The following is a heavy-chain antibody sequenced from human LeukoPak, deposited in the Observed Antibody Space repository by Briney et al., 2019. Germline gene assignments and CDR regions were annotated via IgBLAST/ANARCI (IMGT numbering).Heavy chain of an antibody. CDR1: GGSISSSSYY. CDR3: ARRPVAGTRGNFDY. CDR2: IYYSGST. Sequence: SETLSLTCTVSGGSISSSSYYWGWIRQPPGKGLEWIGSIYYSGSTYYNPSLKSRVTISVDTSKNQFSLKLSSVTAADTAVYYCARRPVAGTRGNFDYWGQGTLVTVSS. D-gene: IGHD6-19*01. V-gene: IGHV4-39*01. J-gene: IGHJ4*02.